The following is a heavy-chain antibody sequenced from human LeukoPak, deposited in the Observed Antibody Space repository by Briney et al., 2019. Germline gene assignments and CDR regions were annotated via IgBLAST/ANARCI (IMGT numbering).Heavy chain of an antibody. D-gene: IGHD6-6*01. Sequence: GASVKVSCKASGYTFTGYYMHWVRQAPGQGLEWMGWINPNSGGTGYAQKFQGRVTITRNTSISTAYMELSSLRSEDTAVYYCARGGTEEYSSSSDFDYWGQGTLVTVFS. CDR2: INPNSGGT. V-gene: IGHV1-8*03. J-gene: IGHJ4*02. CDR1: GYTFTGYY. CDR3: ARGGTEEYSSSSDFDY.